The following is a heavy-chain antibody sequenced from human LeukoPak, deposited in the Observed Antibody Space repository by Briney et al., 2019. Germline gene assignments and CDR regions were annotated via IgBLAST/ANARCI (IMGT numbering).Heavy chain of an antibody. V-gene: IGHV4-39*07. J-gene: IGHJ6*03. CDR3: ATIAAVGFYYYYYMDV. D-gene: IGHD6-13*01. Sequence: SETLSLTCTVSGGSISSSSYYWGWIRQPPGKGLEWIGSIYYSGSTYYNPSHKSRVTMSRDTSKNQFSLKLSSVTAADTAVYYCATIAAVGFYYYYYMDVWGRGTTVTVSS. CDR1: GGSISSSSYY. CDR2: IYYSGST.